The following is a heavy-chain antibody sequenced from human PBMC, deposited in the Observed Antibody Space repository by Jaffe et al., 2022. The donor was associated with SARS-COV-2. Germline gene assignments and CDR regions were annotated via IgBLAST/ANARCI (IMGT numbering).Heavy chain of an antibody. Sequence: QVQLVESGGGVVQPGRSLRLSCAASEFTFSSYAMHWVRQAPGKGLEWVAIISHDGNIKYYADSVKGRFTISRDNSENTLYLQMNSLRAEDTAVYYCAVGSRGGVSYAEYFQHWGQGTLLTVSS. V-gene: IGHV3-30*04. D-gene: IGHD2-21*02. CDR2: ISHDGNIK. J-gene: IGHJ1*01. CDR3: AVGSRGGVSYAEYFQH. CDR1: EFTFSSYA.